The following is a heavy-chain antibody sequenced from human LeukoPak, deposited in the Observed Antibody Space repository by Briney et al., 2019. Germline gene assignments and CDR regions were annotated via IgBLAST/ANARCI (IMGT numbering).Heavy chain of an antibody. Sequence: GGSLRLSCAASGFTFSSYGMPWVRQAPGKGLEWVAFIRYDGSNKYYADSVKGRFTISRDNSKNTLYLQMNSLRAEDTAVYYCAKPPVDTAMALNWFDPWGQGTLVTVSS. CDR3: AKPPVDTAMALNWFDP. J-gene: IGHJ5*02. D-gene: IGHD5-18*01. CDR1: GFTFSSYG. CDR2: IRYDGSNK. V-gene: IGHV3-30*02.